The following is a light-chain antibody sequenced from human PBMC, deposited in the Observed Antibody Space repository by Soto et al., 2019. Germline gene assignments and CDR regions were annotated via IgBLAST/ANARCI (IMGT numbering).Light chain of an antibody. Sequence: QSVLTQPPSVSAAPGQKVTISCSGSSYNIGNNYVSWYQQLPGTAPKLLIYDNNKRPSGIPDRFSGSKSGTSATLGITGLQTGDEADYYCGTWDSSLSASFGGGTKVTVL. CDR1: SYNIGNNY. CDR3: GTWDSSLSAS. V-gene: IGLV1-51*01. J-gene: IGLJ2*01. CDR2: DNN.